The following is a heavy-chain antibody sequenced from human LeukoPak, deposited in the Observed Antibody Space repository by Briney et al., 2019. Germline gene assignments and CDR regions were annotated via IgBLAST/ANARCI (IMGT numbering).Heavy chain of an antibody. CDR1: GFTFSCYG. D-gene: IGHD3-10*01. CDR3: ARVRGCGERRMDV. CDR2: IRCDGSNK. Sequence: GRSLRLSCAASGFTFSCYGMHWVRQAPGKGLEWVAVIRCDGSNKYYADSVKGRFTISRDNSKNALYLQMNGLRAEDTAVYYCARVRGCGERRMDVWGQGATVTVSS. V-gene: IGHV3-33*01. J-gene: IGHJ6*02.